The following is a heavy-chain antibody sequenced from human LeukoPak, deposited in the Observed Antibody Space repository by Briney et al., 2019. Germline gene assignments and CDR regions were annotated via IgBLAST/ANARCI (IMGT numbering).Heavy chain of an antibody. CDR1: GFTFSSYW. J-gene: IGHJ4*02. CDR2: ISSSSSTI. D-gene: IGHD3-16*02. CDR3: WGVNVWSGVDY. Sequence: GGSLRLSCAASGFTFSSYWMSWVRQAPGKGLEWVSYISSSSSTIYYADSVKGRFTISRDNAKNSLYLQMNSLRAEDTAVYYCWGVNVWSGVDYWGQGTLVTASS. V-gene: IGHV3-48*01.